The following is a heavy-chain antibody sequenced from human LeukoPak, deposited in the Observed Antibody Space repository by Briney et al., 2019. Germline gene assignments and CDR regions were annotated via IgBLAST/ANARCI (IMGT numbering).Heavy chain of an antibody. CDR3: ARDARADSYGLYFDY. V-gene: IGHV3-30*04. J-gene: IGHJ4*02. CDR2: ISYDEFDK. D-gene: IGHD5-18*01. CDR1: GFTFSSYA. Sequence: GGSLRLSCAASGFTFSSYAMHWVRQAPGKGLEWVAVISYDEFDKYYADSVRGRITVSRDNSKNTLYLQMNSLRVGDTAVYYCARDARADSYGLYFDYWGQGTLVTVSS.